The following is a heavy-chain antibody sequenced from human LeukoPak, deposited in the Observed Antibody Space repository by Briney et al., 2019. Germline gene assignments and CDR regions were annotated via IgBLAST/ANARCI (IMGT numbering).Heavy chain of an antibody. J-gene: IGHJ4*02. D-gene: IGHD5-18*01. CDR3: ARTGYSYGWGVYYFDY. Sequence: GGSLRLSCAASGFTFSSYAMHWVRQAPGKGLEWVAVISFDGSDKYYADSVKGRFTISRDNSKNKLYLQMNSLRTEDTAVYYCARTGYSYGWGVYYFDYWGQGTLVTVSS. CDR2: ISFDGSDK. V-gene: IGHV3-30*04. CDR1: GFTFSSYA.